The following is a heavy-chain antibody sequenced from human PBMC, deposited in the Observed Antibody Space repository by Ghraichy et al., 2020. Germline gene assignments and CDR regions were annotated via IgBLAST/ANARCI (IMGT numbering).Heavy chain of an antibody. Sequence: GGSLRLSCAASGFTVSDKYMSWVRQAPGKGLEWVSVIYRGGSTSYADSVKGRFTISRDSSKNTVFLQMNSLRVEDTAVYYCAGRATGDYHLLDNWGQGTLVTVSS. D-gene: IGHD4-17*01. CDR3: AGRATGDYHLLDN. CDR2: IYRGGST. J-gene: IGHJ4*02. CDR1: GFTVSDKY. V-gene: IGHV3-66*02.